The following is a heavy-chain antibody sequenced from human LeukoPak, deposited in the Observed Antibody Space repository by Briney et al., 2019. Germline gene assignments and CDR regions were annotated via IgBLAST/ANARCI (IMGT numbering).Heavy chain of an antibody. CDR2: IYPGDSDT. CDR3: ARLSQTYYDFWSGYYGSDSPGAFDI. Sequence: KVGESLKISCKGSGYRFTSDWIGWVRQMPGKGLEWMGIIYPGDSDTRYSPSFQGQVTISADKSFSTAYLQWSSLKASDTAMYYCARLSQTYYDFWSGYYGSDSPGAFDIWGQGTMVTVSS. V-gene: IGHV5-51*01. D-gene: IGHD3-3*01. J-gene: IGHJ3*02. CDR1: GYRFTSDW.